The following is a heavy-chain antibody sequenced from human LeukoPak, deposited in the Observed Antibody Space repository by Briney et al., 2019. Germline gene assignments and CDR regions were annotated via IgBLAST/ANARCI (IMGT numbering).Heavy chain of an antibody. CDR2: ISSSGSTI. Sequence: GGSLRLSCAASGFTFSSYEMNWVRQAPGKGLEWVSYISSSGSTIYYADSVKGRFTISGDNAKNSLYLQMNSLRAEDTAVYYCAELGITMIGGVWGQGTLVTVSS. J-gene: IGHJ4*02. D-gene: IGHD3-10*02. CDR3: AELGITMIGGV. V-gene: IGHV3-48*03. CDR1: GFTFSSYE.